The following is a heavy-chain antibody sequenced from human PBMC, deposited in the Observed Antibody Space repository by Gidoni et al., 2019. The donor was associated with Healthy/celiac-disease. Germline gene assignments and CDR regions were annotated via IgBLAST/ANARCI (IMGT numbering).Heavy chain of an antibody. D-gene: IGHD4-17*01. Sequence: QVQLQESGPGLAKPSETLSLTCTVSGASISSYYGSWIRQPPGKGLEWIGYIYYSGSTNYNPSLKSRVTISVDTSKNQFSLKLSSVTAADTAVYYCAGIRGNYGGNLSGQRAFDIWGQGTMVTVSS. CDR1: GASISSYY. CDR3: AGIRGNYGGNLSGQRAFDI. V-gene: IGHV4-59*01. J-gene: IGHJ3*02. CDR2: IYYSGST.